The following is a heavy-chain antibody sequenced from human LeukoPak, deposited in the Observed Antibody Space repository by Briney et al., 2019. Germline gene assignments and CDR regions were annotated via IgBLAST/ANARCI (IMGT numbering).Heavy chain of an antibody. CDR2: ISSSSSYI. J-gene: IGHJ6*02. D-gene: IGHD3-10*01. V-gene: IGHV3-21*01. Sequence: GGSLRLSCAASGFTFSSYSMNWVRQAPGKGLEWVSSISSSSSYIYYADSVKGRFTISRDNSKNTLYLQMNSLRAEDTAVYYCAKDRGYYGSGSYGSHYYYGMDVWGQGTTVTVSS. CDR1: GFTFSSYS. CDR3: AKDRGYYGSGSYGSHYYYGMDV.